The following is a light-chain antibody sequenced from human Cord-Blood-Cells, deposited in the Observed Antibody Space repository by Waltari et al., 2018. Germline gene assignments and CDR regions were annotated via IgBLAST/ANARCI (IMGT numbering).Light chain of an antibody. Sequence: EIALTQSPATLSLSPGERATLSCRASQSVSSYLAWDQQKPGQAPRLLIYDASNRATGIPARFSGSGSGTDFTLTISSLEPEDFAVYYCQQRSNWPLFGGGTKVEIK. V-gene: IGKV3-11*01. CDR2: DAS. CDR3: QQRSNWPL. J-gene: IGKJ4*01. CDR1: QSVSSY.